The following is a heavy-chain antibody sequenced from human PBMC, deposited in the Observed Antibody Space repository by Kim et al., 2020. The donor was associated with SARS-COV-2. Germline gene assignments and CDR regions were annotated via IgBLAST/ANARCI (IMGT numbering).Heavy chain of an antibody. J-gene: IGHJ5*02. D-gene: IGHD6-19*01. CDR2: IYYSGST. V-gene: IGHV4-39*07. CDR3: ARVGVYSSGWGSDP. Sequence: SETLSLTCTVSGGSISSSSYYWGWIRQPPGKGLEWIGSIYYSGSTYYNPSLKSRVTISVDTSKNQFSLKLSSVTAADTAVYYCARVGVYSSGWGSDPWGQGTLVTVSS. CDR1: GGSISSSSYY.